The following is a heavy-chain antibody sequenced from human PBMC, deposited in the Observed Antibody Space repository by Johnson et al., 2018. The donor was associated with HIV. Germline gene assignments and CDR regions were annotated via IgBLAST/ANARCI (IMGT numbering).Heavy chain of an antibody. V-gene: IGHV3-30-3*01. CDR2: ISYDGSNK. J-gene: IGHJ3*02. CDR3: ARSYSSLDAFDI. CDR1: GFGFSSYA. D-gene: IGHD6-13*01. Sequence: QVQLVESGGGVVQPGRSLRASCAASGFGFSSYAMHWVRQAPGKGLEWVAVISYDGSNKYYADSVKGRFTISRDNSKNTLYLQMNSLRAEDTAVYYCARSYSSLDAFDIWGQGTMVTVSS.